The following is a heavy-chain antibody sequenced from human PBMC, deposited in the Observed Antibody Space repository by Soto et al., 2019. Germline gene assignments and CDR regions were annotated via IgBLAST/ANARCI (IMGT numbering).Heavy chain of an antibody. J-gene: IGHJ4*02. CDR3: ASRYDSSDY. CDR2: IIPILGIA. V-gene: IGHV1-69*02. CDR1: GGTFSSYT. D-gene: IGHD3-22*01. Sequence: QVQLVQSGAEVKKPGSSVKVSCKASGGTFSSYTISWVRQAPGQGLEWMGRIIPILGIANYAQKFPGRVTITADKSTSAAYMELRRLRSGDTAVYYCASRYDSSDYWGQGTLVTVSS.